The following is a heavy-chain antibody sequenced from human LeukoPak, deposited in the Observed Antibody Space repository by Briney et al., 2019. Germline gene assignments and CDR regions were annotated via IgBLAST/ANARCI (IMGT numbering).Heavy chain of an antibody. D-gene: IGHD2-15*01. CDR2: ISGSGRTT. V-gene: IGHV3-23*01. CDR1: GFTFSNHA. J-gene: IGHJ4*02. CDR3: AKNVVVKRYIDY. Sequence: GGSLRLSCAASGFTFSNHAMSWVRQTPGKGLQWVSVISGSGRTTEYADSVKGRFTISRDNSKNTLSLQMNSLRVEDTAIYYCAKNVVVKRYIDYWSQGTLVTVSS.